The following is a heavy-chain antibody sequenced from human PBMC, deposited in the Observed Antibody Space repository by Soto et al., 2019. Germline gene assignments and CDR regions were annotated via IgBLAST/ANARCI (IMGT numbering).Heavy chain of an antibody. V-gene: IGHV3-30-3*01. D-gene: IGHD3-22*01. CDR2: ISFDGSNR. CDR1: GFTFSSHA. Sequence: GGSLRLSYAATGFTFSSHAMNWVRQSPGEGLEWVSVISFDGSNRYYAESVRGRYTISRDNSKNILYLHMNSLRPDDTAIYYCARAHGPYYDSSYYGLARNYFDYWGQGTLVTVSS. J-gene: IGHJ4*02. CDR3: ARAHGPYYDSSYYGLARNYFDY.